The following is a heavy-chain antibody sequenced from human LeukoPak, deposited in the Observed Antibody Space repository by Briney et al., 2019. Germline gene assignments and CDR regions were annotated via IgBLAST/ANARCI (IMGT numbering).Heavy chain of an antibody. D-gene: IGHD1-7*01. J-gene: IGHJ6*03. Sequence: ASVKVSCKTSGYTFTRYDINWVRQATGQRLEWMGWMNPNTGHTAYAPKFRGRVTFTRNTSVSTAYMELDILISEDTAVYFCARGGITGTDAEYYYYYMDVWGKGTTVTVSS. V-gene: IGHV1-8*03. CDR3: ARGGITGTDAEYYYYYMDV. CDR1: GYTFTRYD. CDR2: MNPNTGHT.